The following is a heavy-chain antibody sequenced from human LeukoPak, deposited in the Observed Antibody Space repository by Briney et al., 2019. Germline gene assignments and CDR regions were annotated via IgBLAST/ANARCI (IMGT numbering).Heavy chain of an antibody. CDR1: GYTFTSYG. CDR2: ISAYNGNT. V-gene: IGHV1-18*01. Sequence: ASVKVSCKASGYTFTSYGISWVRQAPGQGLEWMGWISAYNGNTNYAQKLQGRVTMTTDTSTSTDYMELRSLRSDDTAVYYCAREDSSGSYPYFDYWGQGTLVTVSS. J-gene: IGHJ4*02. D-gene: IGHD1-26*01. CDR3: AREDSSGSYPYFDY.